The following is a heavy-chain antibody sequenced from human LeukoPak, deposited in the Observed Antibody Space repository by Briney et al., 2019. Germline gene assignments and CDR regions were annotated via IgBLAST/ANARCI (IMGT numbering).Heavy chain of an antibody. J-gene: IGHJ1*01. Sequence: PGGSLRLSCSASGFSFSAYDMNWVRQAPGKGLEWVSAISGRSSHVYYGESVKGRFTISRDNAKNSLYLQLDSLGVDDTAVYYCGRAFPPLRTSSAGDLWGQGTLVTVSS. D-gene: IGHD3-16*01. V-gene: IGHV3-21*01. CDR2: ISGRSSHV. CDR1: GFSFSAYD. CDR3: GRAFPPLRTSSAGDL.